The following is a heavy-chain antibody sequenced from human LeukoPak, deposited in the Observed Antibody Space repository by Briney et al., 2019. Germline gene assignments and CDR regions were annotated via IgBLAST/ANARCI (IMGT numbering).Heavy chain of an antibody. J-gene: IGHJ4*02. V-gene: IGHV3-23*01. CDR2: ISGSGGST. CDR1: GFTFSSYA. CDR3: AKKISGILTGYSDY. D-gene: IGHD3-9*01. Sequence: GGSPRLSCAASGFTFSSYAMSWVRQAPGKGLEWVSAISGSGGSTYYADSVKGRFTISRDNSKNTLYLQMNSLRAEDTAVYYCAKKISGILTGYSDYWGQGTLVTVSS.